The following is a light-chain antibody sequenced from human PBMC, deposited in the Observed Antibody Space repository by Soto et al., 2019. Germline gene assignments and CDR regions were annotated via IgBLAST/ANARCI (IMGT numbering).Light chain of an antibody. V-gene: IGKV3-15*01. CDR1: QSVRSN. CDR3: QQYNNWPPT. CDR2: VAS. J-gene: IGKJ1*01. Sequence: EIVMTQSPATLSASPGERATLSCRASQSVRSNLAWYQQKPGQAPRLLIYVASTRATGIPARFSGSGSGTEFPLSIGSLQSEDFAVYYCQQYNNWPPTFGQGTKVEIK.